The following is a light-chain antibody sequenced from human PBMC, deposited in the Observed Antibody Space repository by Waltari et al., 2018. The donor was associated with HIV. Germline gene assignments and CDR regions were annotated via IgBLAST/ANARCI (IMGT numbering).Light chain of an antibody. Sequence: DIQMTQSPSSLSASVGDRVTITCRASQSISSYLNWYQQKPGKAPKFLIYAASSLQSGVPSRFSGSGSGTDFTLTISSLQPEGFATYYSQQSYSTHWTFGQGTKVEIK. CDR2: AAS. CDR3: QQSYSTHWT. V-gene: IGKV1-39*01. J-gene: IGKJ1*01. CDR1: QSISSY.